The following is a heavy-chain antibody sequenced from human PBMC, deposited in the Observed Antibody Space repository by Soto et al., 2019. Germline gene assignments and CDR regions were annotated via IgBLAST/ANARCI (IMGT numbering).Heavy chain of an antibody. CDR3: ASGRRELLVGFDP. Sequence: SETLSPTCTVSGGSISSYYWSWIRQPPGKGLEWIGYIYYSGSTNYNPSLKSRVTISVDTSKNQFSLKLSSVTAADTAVYYCASGRRELLVGFDPWGQGTLVTVSS. D-gene: IGHD1-26*01. CDR1: GGSISSYY. J-gene: IGHJ5*02. V-gene: IGHV4-59*01. CDR2: IYYSGST.